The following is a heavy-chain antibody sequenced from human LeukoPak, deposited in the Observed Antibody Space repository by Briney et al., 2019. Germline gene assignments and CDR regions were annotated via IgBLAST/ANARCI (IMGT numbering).Heavy chain of an antibody. J-gene: IGHJ5*02. D-gene: IGHD2-2*01. Sequence: SETLSLTCTVSGGSISSYYWSWIRQPPGKGLEWIGYIYYSGSTNYNPSLKSRVTISVDTSKNQFSLKLSSVTAADTAVYYCARELGYCSSTSCSSDWFDPWGKGTLVTVSS. CDR3: ARELGYCSSTSCSSDWFDP. CDR2: IYYSGST. CDR1: GGSISSYY. V-gene: IGHV4-59*01.